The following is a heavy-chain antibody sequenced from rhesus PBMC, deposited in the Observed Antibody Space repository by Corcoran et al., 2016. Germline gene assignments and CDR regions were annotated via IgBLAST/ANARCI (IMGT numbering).Heavy chain of an antibody. V-gene: IGHV4-122*02. D-gene: IGHD3-28*01. CDR2: ITYSGST. J-gene: IGHJ1*01. CDR3: ARDFTMIVVIGEF. Sequence: QVQLQESGPGLVKPSETLSLTCAVSGGSISSGYYYWSWIRQPPGKGLEWIGYITYSGSTSYNPSLKSRVTISRDTSKNQFSLELSSVTAADTAVYYCARDFTMIVVIGEFWGQGALVTVSS. CDR1: GGSISSGYYY.